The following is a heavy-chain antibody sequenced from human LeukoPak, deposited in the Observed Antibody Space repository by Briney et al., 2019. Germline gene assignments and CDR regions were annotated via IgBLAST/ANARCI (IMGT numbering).Heavy chain of an antibody. J-gene: IGHJ4*01. V-gene: IGHV1-2*02. CDR1: AYTFTAYY. D-gene: IGHD3-10*01. CDR3: ARERPSITLVRGVVKDFDY. CDR2: INPKNGGT. Sequence: ASVKVSCKASAYTFTAYYMHWVRQAPGQGLEWMGWINPKNGGTHYAQKFQGRVTMTRDTSISTAYMELSRLRSDDTAVYYCARERPSITLVRGVVKDFDYWGQEPWSPSPQ.